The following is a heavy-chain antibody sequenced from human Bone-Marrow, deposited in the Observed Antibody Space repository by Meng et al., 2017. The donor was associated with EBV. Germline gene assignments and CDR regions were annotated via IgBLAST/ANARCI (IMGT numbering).Heavy chain of an antibody. D-gene: IGHD4-23*01. J-gene: IGHJ5*02. CDR3: ARGKRWVRNWFDP. CDR1: GGSFSGYQ. CDR2: INHSGST. Sequence: QVQLQQWGAGLLKPSETLSLTCAVYGGSFSGYQWSWIRQPPGKGLEWIGEINHSGSTNYNPSLKSRVTISVDTSKNQFSLKLSSVTAADTAVYYCARGKRWVRNWFDPWGQGTLVTVSS. V-gene: IGHV4-34*01.